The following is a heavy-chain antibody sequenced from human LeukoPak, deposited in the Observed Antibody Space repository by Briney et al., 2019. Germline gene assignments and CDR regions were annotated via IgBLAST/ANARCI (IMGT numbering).Heavy chain of an antibody. V-gene: IGHV4-30-4*01. D-gene: IGHD1-26*01. CDR2: IYYSGST. CDR1: GGSISSGDYY. Sequence: SQTLSLTCTVSGGSISSGDYYWSGIRQPPGKGLEWIGYIYYSGSTYYNPSLKSRVTISVDTSKNQFSLKLSSVTAADTAVYYCARVGCGSYSPYGMDVWGQGTTVTVSS. J-gene: IGHJ6*02. CDR3: ARVGCGSYSPYGMDV.